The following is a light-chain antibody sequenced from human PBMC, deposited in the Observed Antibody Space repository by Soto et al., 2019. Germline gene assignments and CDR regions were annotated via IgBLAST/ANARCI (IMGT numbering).Light chain of an antibody. CDR2: EVG. CDR3: SSYTGTNTVV. V-gene: IGLV2-14*01. Sequence: QSVLTQPASVSGSPGQSISISCTGTSNDVGTYNYVSWYQQHTGRAPKLMIYEVGNRPSGVSNRFSASKSGNTASLTISGLQPEDEADYYCSSYTGTNTVVFGGGTKLTVL. J-gene: IGLJ2*01. CDR1: SNDVGTYNY.